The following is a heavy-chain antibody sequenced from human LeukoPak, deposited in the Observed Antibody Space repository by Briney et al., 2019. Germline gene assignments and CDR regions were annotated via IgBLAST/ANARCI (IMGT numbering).Heavy chain of an antibody. Sequence: SETLSLTCAVYSGSFSGYYWSWMRQPPGKGLEWIGEINHSGNSNYNPSLKGRVTISVDTSKHQFSLKLNSVTAADTGVYYCARFLTTSRWYFDLWGRGTQVTVSS. D-gene: IGHD1-1*01. CDR3: ARFLTTSRWYFDL. J-gene: IGHJ2*01. V-gene: IGHV4-34*01. CDR2: INHSGNS. CDR1: SGSFSGYY.